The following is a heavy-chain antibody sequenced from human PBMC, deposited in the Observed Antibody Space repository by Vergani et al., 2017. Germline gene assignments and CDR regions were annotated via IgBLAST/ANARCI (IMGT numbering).Heavy chain of an antibody. CDR2: IWYDGSNK. D-gene: IGHD6-19*01. CDR3: ARDRRERGQGSGRYFYCDY. J-gene: IGHJ4*02. V-gene: IGHV3-33*01. CDR1: GFTFSSYG. Sequence: QVQLVESGGGVVQPGRSLRLSCAASGFTFSSYGMHWVRQAPGKGLEWVAVIWYDGSNKYYADSVKGRFTISRDNSKNTMYLQMNSLRAEDTAVYYCARDRRERGQGSGRYFYCDYWGQGTLVTVSS.